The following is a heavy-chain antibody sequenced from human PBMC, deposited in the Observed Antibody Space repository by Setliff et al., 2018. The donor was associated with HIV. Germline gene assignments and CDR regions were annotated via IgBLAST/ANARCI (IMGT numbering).Heavy chain of an antibody. CDR3: ARREECYDFRGGYYSYYFDY. CDR1: GGSISSSTYY. J-gene: IGHJ4*02. CDR2: INFSGRT. D-gene: IGHD3-3*01. V-gene: IGHV4-39*01. Sequence: SETLSLTCTVSGGSISSSTYYWGWIRQPPGEGLEWIGSINFSGRTYYNPSLKSRVTISVDTSKNQFSLKLSSVAAADTAVYYCARREECYDFRGGYYSYYFDYWGQGTLVTVSS.